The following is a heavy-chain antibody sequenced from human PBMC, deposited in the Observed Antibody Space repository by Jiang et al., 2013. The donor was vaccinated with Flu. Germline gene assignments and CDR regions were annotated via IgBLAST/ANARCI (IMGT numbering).Heavy chain of an antibody. Sequence: VQLLESGGGLIQPGGSLRLSCAASGFTVSNSYMSWVRQAPGKGLEWVSVIYSGGTTYYADSVKGRFTFSRDNSENTLYLQMNSLRAEDTAVYYCATKYSSGWFFDYWAREPWSPSPQ. CDR2: IYSGGTT. CDR3: ATKYSSGWFFDY. V-gene: IGHV3-53*01. CDR1: GFTVSNSY. D-gene: IGHD6-19*01. J-gene: IGHJ4*02.